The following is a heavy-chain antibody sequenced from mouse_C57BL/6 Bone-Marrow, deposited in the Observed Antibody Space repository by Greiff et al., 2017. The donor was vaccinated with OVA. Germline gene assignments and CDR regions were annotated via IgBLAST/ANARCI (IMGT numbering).Heavy chain of an antibody. J-gene: IGHJ4*01. CDR3: ARGAATAVATGGAMDY. V-gene: IGHV1-19*01. D-gene: IGHD1-1*01. Sequence: VQLQQSGPVLVKPGASVKMSCKASGYTFTDYYMNWVKQSHGKSLEWIGVINPYNGGTSYNQKFKGKATLTVDKSSSTAYMELNSLTSEDSAVYYCARGAATAVATGGAMDYWGQGTSVTVSS. CDR2: INPYNGGT. CDR1: GYTFTDYY.